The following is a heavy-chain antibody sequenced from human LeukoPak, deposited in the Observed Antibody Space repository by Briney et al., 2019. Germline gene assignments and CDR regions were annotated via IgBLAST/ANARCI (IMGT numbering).Heavy chain of an antibody. CDR1: GYTFTGYY. D-gene: IGHD6-13*01. CDR3: AVGIAAAFQFGFLHDY. V-gene: IGHV1-2*02. CDR2: INPNSGGT. Sequence: ASVKVSCKASGYTFTGYYMHWVRQAPGQGLEWMGWINPNSGGTNYARKFQGRVTMTRDTSISTAYMELSRLRSDDTAVYYCAVGIAAAFQFGFLHDYWGQGTLVTVSS. J-gene: IGHJ4*02.